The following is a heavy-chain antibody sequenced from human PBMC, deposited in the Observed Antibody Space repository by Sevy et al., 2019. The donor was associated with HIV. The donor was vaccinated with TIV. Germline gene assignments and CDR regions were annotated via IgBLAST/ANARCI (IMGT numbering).Heavy chain of an antibody. V-gene: IGHV4-59*01. CDR2: IYYSGST. CDR1: GGSISSYY. Sequence: SETLSLTCTVSGGSISSYYWSWIRQPPGKGLEWIGYIYYSGSTNYNPSLKSRVTISVDTSKNQFSLKLSSVTAADTAVYHCARVGSRGYFDYWGQGTLVTVSS. D-gene: IGHD3-16*01. J-gene: IGHJ4*02. CDR3: ARVGSRGYFDY.